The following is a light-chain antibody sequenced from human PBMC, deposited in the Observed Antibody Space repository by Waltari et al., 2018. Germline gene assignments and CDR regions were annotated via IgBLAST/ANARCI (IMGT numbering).Light chain of an antibody. CDR2: GTS. CDR1: QSVSRAF. CDR3: QHYVRLPAT. Sequence: EIVFTQSPGTLSLSPGERATLSCRASQSVSRAFAWYQQKPGQAPRLLIYGTSNRATGIPDRFSGSGSGTDFSLTISRLGPEDVEVYCCQHYVRLPATFGQGTKVEIK. V-gene: IGKV3-20*01. J-gene: IGKJ1*01.